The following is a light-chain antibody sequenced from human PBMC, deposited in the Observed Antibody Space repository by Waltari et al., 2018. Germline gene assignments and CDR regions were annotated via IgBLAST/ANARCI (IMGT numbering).Light chain of an antibody. J-gene: IGLJ1*01. CDR1: SSDGGGYNY. V-gene: IGLV2-14*01. CDR2: EVS. Sequence: QSALTQPASVSGSPGQSINISCTGTSSDGGGYNYVSWYQQHPGKAPKLMVYEVSNRPSGVSNRFSGAKSGHTAALTISGIQAEDEADYYCSSYTSSSIYVFGTGTKVTVL. CDR3: SSYTSSSIYV.